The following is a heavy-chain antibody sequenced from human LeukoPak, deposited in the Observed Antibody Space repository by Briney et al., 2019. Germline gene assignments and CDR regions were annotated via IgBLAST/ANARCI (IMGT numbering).Heavy chain of an antibody. V-gene: IGHV4-59*08. Sequence: SETLSLTCTVSGGSISSYYWSWIRQPPGKGLEWIGYIYYSGSTNYNPSLKSRVTISVDTSKNQFSQKLSSVTAADTAVYYCARQKCSSTSCPAAFDIWGQGTMVTVSS. D-gene: IGHD2-2*01. J-gene: IGHJ3*02. CDR3: ARQKCSSTSCPAAFDI. CDR1: GGSISSYY. CDR2: IYYSGST.